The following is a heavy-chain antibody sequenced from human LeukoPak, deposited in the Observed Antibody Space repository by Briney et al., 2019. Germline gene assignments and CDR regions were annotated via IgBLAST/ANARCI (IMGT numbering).Heavy chain of an antibody. J-gene: IGHJ4*02. CDR1: GFTFSSYS. CDR3: ATESSRSSAY. Sequence: GGSLRLSCAASGFTFSSYSMKWVRQAPGKGLEWASQISSSSSSILYADSVKGRFTISRDNGKNSLYLQMNSLRAEDTAVYYCATESSRSSAYWGQGTLVAVSS. D-gene: IGHD6-6*01. CDR2: ISSSSSSI. V-gene: IGHV3-48*01.